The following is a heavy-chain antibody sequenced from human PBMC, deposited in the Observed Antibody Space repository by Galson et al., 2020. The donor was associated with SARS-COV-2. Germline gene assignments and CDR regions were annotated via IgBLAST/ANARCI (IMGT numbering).Heavy chain of an antibody. CDR1: GFTLSSSG. CDR3: AKGGAVAGIRGIDY. J-gene: IGHJ4*02. V-gene: IGHV3-33*06. Sequence: GESLKISCAASGFTLSSSGMLWVRQAPGKGLEWVAVLWSDGTNKYYADSVKGRFTISRDTSKNTLYLQMNSLTAEDTALYYCAKGGAVAGIRGIDYWGQGTLVTVSS. CDR2: LWSDGTNK. D-gene: IGHD6-19*01.